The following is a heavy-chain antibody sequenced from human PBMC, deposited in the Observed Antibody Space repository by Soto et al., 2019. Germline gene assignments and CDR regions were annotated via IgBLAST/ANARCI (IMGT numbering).Heavy chain of an antibody. CDR2: VNPADSDF. V-gene: IGHV5-51*01. Sequence: EVQLVQSGAEVKKPGQSLKISCKASGYSFTSWIGWVRQMPGKGLEWMGIVNPADSDFRYSPSFQGQVTISADKSISTTYLQWSSLKASDTAMYYCVRPDSSGYYVNWGQGTLVTVSS. J-gene: IGHJ4*02. D-gene: IGHD3-22*01. CDR3: VRPDSSGYYVN. CDR1: GYSFTSW.